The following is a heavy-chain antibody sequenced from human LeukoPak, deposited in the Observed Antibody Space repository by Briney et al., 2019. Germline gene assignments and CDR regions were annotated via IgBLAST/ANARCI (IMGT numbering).Heavy chain of an antibody. J-gene: IGHJ6*03. D-gene: IGHD3-9*01. CDR1: GGSISSGGYY. CDR3: ARLHFDWFLTYYYMDV. CDR2: IYHSGST. V-gene: IGHV4-30-2*02. Sequence: SETLSLTCTVSGGSISSGGYYWSWIRQPPGKGLEWIGYIYHSGSTYYNPSLKSRVTISVDTSKNQFSLKLSSVTAADTAVYYCARLHFDWFLTYYYMDVWGKGTTVIVSS.